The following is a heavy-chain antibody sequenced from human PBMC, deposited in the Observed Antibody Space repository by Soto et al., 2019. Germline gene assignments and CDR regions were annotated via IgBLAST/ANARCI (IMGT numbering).Heavy chain of an antibody. CDR3: ARDRPYGDHNRLDP. J-gene: IGHJ5*02. D-gene: IGHD4-17*01. CDR1: GCTFTSCT. CDR2: MSYDGART. Sequence: PGGSLRLSCATSGCTFTSCTMHWGRQAPGKGLEWIAVMSYDGARTDYADAVKGRFTISRDTSRNTLYLQMNNLRPDDTAMYYFARDRPYGDHNRLDPCGKRPLVTASS. V-gene: IGHV3-30-3*01.